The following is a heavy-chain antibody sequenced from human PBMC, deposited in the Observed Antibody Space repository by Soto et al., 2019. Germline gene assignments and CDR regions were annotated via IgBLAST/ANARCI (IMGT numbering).Heavy chain of an antibody. CDR3: ARASPYYDILTGSDY. V-gene: IGHV1-18*01. CDR1: GYTFTSYG. CDR2: ISAYNGNT. D-gene: IGHD3-9*01. Sequence: QVQLVQSGAEVKKPGASVKVSCKASGYTFTSYGISWVRQAPGQGLEWMGGISAYNGNTNYAQKLQGRVTMTTDTSTSPAYMELRSLRSDDTAVYYCARASPYYDILTGSDYWGQGTLVTVSS. J-gene: IGHJ4*02.